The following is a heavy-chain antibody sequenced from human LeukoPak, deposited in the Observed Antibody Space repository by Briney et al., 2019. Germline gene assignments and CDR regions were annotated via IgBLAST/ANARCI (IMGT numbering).Heavy chain of an antibody. J-gene: IGHJ4*02. D-gene: IGHD3-22*01. CDR2: LYHSGNS. CDR3: ARVTGYMIEDYFDY. V-gene: IGHV4-38-2*02. Sequence: PSETLSLTCTVSGYSISSGYYWGWIRQPPGKGLEWIGSLYHSGNSYYNPSLKSRVTISVETSKNQFSLKLRSVTAADTAVYYCARVTGYMIEDYFDYWGQATLVTVSS. CDR1: GYSISSGYY.